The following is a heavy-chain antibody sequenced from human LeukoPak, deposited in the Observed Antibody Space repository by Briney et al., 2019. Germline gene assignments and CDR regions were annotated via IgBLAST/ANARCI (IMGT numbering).Heavy chain of an antibody. CDR1: GGSISSSSYY. CDR3: ADGSGSSASHY. J-gene: IGHJ4*02. CDR2: IYYSGST. D-gene: IGHD3-10*01. Sequence: PSETLSLTCTVSGGSISSSSYYWGWIRQPPGKGLEWIGSIYYSGSTYSNPSLKSRVTISVDTSKNQFSLKLSSVTAADTAVYYCADGSGSSASHYWGQGTLVTVSS. V-gene: IGHV4-39*01.